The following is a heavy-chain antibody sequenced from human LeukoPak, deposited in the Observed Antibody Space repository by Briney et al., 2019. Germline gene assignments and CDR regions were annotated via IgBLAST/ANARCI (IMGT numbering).Heavy chain of an antibody. V-gene: IGHV4-39*01. Sequence: PSETLSLTCTVSGGSISSRPYYWGWVRQPPGKGLEWIGSISYSGSIHYNPSLKSRVTISVDTSKNHFSLRLSSVTAADTAVYYCATLEIEDYYFDYWGQGTLVTVSS. D-gene: IGHD2-15*01. J-gene: IGHJ4*02. CDR1: GGSISSRPYY. CDR2: ISYSGSI. CDR3: ATLEIEDYYFDY.